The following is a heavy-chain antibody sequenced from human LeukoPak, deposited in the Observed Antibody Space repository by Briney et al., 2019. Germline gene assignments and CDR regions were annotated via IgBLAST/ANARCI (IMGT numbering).Heavy chain of an antibody. CDR1: GGSISSYY. J-gene: IGHJ6*02. CDR2: IYYSGST. V-gene: IGHV4-59*01. Sequence: SETLCLSCAVSGGSISSYYWSWIRQPPGKGLEWIGDIYYSGSTNYNPSLKSRVTISVDTSKNQFSLKLSSVTAADTAVYYCAREGYGDYGAYYYYGMDVWGQGTTVTVSS. CDR3: AREGYGDYGAYYYYGMDV. D-gene: IGHD4-17*01.